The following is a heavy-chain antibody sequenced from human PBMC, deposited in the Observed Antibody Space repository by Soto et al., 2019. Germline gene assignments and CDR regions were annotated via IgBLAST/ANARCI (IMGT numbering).Heavy chain of an antibody. J-gene: IGHJ4*02. D-gene: IGHD4-17*01. CDR3: ARTTAVPNTLRSRYFFDY. Sequence: GGSVSNKTYYWSWIRQPPGKRLEWIGYVYYSGTTNYNPSLKSRVTISVDLSKNQFSLRLSSVTTADTALYYCARTTAVPNTLRSRYFFDYWGQGTLVTVSS. V-gene: IGHV4-61*01. CDR2: VYYSGTT. CDR1: GGSVSNKTYY.